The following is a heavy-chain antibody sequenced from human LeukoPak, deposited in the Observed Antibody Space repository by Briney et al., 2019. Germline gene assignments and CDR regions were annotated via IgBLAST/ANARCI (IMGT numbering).Heavy chain of an antibody. D-gene: IGHD3-10*01. CDR2: IGTAGDT. J-gene: IGHJ4*02. Sequence: GGSLRLSCAASGFTFSRYDMRWVRHATGKGMEWVSAIGTAGDTYYPGSVKGRFTISRENAKNSLYLQMDSLRAGDTAVSYCARGAGRVYGSGSYSPFDYRGQGTLGTVS. CDR3: ARGAGRVYGSGSYSPFDY. CDR1: GFTFSRYD. V-gene: IGHV3-13*01.